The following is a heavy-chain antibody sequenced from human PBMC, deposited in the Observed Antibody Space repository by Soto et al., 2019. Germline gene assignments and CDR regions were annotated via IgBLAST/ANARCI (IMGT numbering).Heavy chain of an antibody. V-gene: IGHV4-30-4*01. CDR2: IYYSGST. D-gene: IGHD3-9*01. CDR1: GGSISSGDYY. CDR3: SREAGGAGTYYICIDG. Sequence: PSETLSLTCTVSGGSISSGDYYWSWILQPPGKGLEWIGYIYYSGSTYYNPSLKSRVTISVDTSKNQFSLKLSSVTAADTAVYYSSREAGGAGTYYICIDGLRQVTTVAVSS. J-gene: IGHJ6*02.